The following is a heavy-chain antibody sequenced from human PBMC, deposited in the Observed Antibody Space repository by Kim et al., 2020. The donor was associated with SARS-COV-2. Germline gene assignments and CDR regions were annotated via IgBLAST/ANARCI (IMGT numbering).Heavy chain of an antibody. CDR3: AREDYDSSGFQGHFDY. V-gene: IGHV1-69*13. CDR1: GGTFSSYA. CDR2: IIPIFGTA. J-gene: IGHJ4*02. D-gene: IGHD3-22*01. Sequence: SVKVSCKASGGTFSSYAISWVRQAPGQGLEWMGGIIPIFGTANYAQKFQGRVTITADESTSTAYMELSSLRSEDTAVYYCAREDYDSSGFQGHFDYWGQGTLVTVSS.